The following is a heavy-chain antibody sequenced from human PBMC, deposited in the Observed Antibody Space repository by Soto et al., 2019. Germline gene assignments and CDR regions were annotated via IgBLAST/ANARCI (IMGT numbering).Heavy chain of an antibody. CDR3: ASTRGYYYGSGSYPYYYYGMDV. D-gene: IGHD3-10*01. V-gene: IGHV4-30-4*01. J-gene: IGHJ6*02. Sequence: QVQLQESGPGLVKPSQTLSLTCTVSGGSISSGDYYWSWIRQPPGKGLEWIGYIYYSGSTYYNPSLKSRVTISVDTSKNQFSLKLSSVTAADTAVYYCASTRGYYYGSGSYPYYYYGMDVWGQGTTVTVSS. CDR1: GGSISSGDYY. CDR2: IYYSGST.